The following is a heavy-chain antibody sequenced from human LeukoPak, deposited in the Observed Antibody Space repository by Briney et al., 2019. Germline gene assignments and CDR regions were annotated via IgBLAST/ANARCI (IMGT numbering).Heavy chain of an antibody. V-gene: IGHV1-69*13. J-gene: IGHJ4*02. CDR1: GGTFNSYA. Sequence: GASVKVSCKASGGTFNSYAISWVRQAPGQGLEWMGRIIPIFGTANYAQKFQGRVTITADESTSTAYMELSSLRSEDTAVYYCASSKRWSGYYLSAGDYWGQGTLVTVSS. D-gene: IGHD3-3*01. CDR3: ASSKRWSGYYLSAGDY. CDR2: IIPIFGTA.